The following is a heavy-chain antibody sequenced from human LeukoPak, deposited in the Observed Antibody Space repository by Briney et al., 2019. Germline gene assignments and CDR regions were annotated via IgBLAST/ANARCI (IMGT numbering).Heavy chain of an antibody. Sequence: GGSLRLSCAASGFTFSSYAMTWVRQAPGKGLEWVSVMSDSGGSTYYADFVKGRFSIFRDKSKNRLSLQMNSLRSEDTAVYYCAKGGFSAPIDYWGQGTLVTVSS. CDR1: GFTFSSYA. CDR3: AKGGFSAPIDY. V-gene: IGHV3-23*01. CDR2: MSDSGGST. J-gene: IGHJ4*02. D-gene: IGHD3-10*01.